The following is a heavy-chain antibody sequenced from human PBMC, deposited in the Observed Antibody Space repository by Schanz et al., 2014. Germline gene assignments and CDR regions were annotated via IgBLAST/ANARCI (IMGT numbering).Heavy chain of an antibody. CDR3: ATEGPGIVVIPAAGLDY. CDR2: IIPILGIA. CDR1: GGTFNSYA. V-gene: IGHV1-69*04. Sequence: QVPLVQSGAEVKKPGSSVKVSCKASGGTFNSYAISWVRQAPGQGLEWMGRIIPILGIANYAQKFQGRVTINADKLTGTAYMELSSLKSEDTAGYYCATEGPGIVVIPAAGLDYWGQGTLVTVSS. D-gene: IGHD2-2*01. J-gene: IGHJ4*02.